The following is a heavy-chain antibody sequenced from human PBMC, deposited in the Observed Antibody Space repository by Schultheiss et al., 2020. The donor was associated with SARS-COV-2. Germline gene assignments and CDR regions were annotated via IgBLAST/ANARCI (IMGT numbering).Heavy chain of an antibody. CDR2: ISYDGSNK. V-gene: IGHV3-30*18. Sequence: GGSLRLSCAASGFTFSSYSMNWVRQAPGKGLEWVAVISYDGSNKYYADSVKGRFTISRDISKNTLYLQMDSLRPEDTAVYYCAKDKIATSGTSETDSWGQGTLVTVSS. D-gene: IGHD6-13*01. CDR3: AKDKIATSGTSETDS. J-gene: IGHJ4*02. CDR1: GFTFSSYS.